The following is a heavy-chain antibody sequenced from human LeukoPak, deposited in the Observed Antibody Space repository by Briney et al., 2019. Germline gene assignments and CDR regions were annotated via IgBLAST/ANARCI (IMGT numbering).Heavy chain of an antibody. J-gene: IGHJ4*02. CDR3: ARDRVRYCSGGSCYNFGY. CDR2: IWYDGSNK. D-gene: IGHD2-15*01. CDR1: GFTFSSYG. V-gene: IGHV3-33*01. Sequence: PGGSLRLSCAASGFTFSSYGMHWVRQAPGKGLEWVAVIWYDGSNKYYADSVKGRFTISRDNSKNTLYLQMNSLRAEDTAVYYCARDRVRYCSGGSCYNFGYWGQGTLVTVSS.